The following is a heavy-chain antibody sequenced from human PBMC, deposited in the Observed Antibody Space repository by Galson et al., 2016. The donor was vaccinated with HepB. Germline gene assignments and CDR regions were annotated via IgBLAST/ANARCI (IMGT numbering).Heavy chain of an antibody. J-gene: IGHJ4*02. V-gene: IGHV2-5*02. CDR3: AHSLLLASLGGRRAYYFDS. Sequence: PALVKPTQTLTLTCTVSGQSITTNGVGVGWIRQPPGEALEWLALSYWDGDTTYNPSLRSRLAITGDTSNNQVVLTVTNMDPLDTGTYFCAHSLLLASLGGRRAYYFDSWGQGTLITVSS. CDR2: SYWDGDT. CDR1: GQSITTNGVG. D-gene: IGHD3-16*01.